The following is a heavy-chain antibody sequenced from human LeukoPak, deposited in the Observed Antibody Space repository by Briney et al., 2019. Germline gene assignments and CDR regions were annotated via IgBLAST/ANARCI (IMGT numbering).Heavy chain of an antibody. CDR1: GDSISSYY. D-gene: IGHD1-26*01. V-gene: IGHV4-4*07. Sequence: SETLSLTCTVSGDSISSYYWSWIRQPAGKGLEWIGRIYTTGSTNYNPSLKSRVTMSVDTSKSHFSLKLSSVTAADTAVYYCARERGILRGDAFDLWGQGTMVTVSS. CDR2: IYTTGST. CDR3: ARERGILRGDAFDL. J-gene: IGHJ3*01.